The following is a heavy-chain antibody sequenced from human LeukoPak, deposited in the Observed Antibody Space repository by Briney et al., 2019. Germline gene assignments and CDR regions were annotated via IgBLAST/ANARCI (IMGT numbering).Heavy chain of an antibody. Sequence: SSETLSLTCTVSGGSVSSYYWSWIRQPPGKGLEWIGYVYYSGSTDYNPSLKSRVTISEDRSKNQFSLRLSSVTAADTAVYYCARLSIVGATGYYFDLWGQGTLVTVSS. D-gene: IGHD1-26*01. J-gene: IGHJ4*02. CDR1: GGSVSSYY. V-gene: IGHV4-59*08. CDR3: ARLSIVGATGYYFDL. CDR2: VYYSGST.